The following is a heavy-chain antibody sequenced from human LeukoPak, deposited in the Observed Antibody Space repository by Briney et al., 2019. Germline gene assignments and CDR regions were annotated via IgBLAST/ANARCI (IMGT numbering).Heavy chain of an antibody. J-gene: IGHJ6*02. CDR3: ARDGQSRTMIVVVHGMDV. CDR2: IIPIFGIA. D-gene: IGHD3-22*01. Sequence: ASVKVSCKASGGTFSSYAISWVRQAPGQGLEWMGRIIPIFGIANYAQKFQGRVTITAEKSTSTAYMELSSLRSEDTAVYYCARDGQSRTMIVVVHGMDVWGQGTTVTVSS. CDR1: GGTFSSYA. V-gene: IGHV1-69*04.